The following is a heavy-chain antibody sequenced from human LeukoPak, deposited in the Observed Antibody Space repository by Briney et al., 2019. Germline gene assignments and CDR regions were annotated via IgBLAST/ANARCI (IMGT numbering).Heavy chain of an antibody. Sequence: SETLSLTCAVYGGSFSGYYWSWIRQPPGKGLEWIGEINHSGSTNYNPSLKSRVTISVDTSKNQFSLKLSSVTAADTAFYYCARELTFSGSHRNFDSWGQGILVTVSS. CDR3: ARELTFSGSHRNFDS. D-gene: IGHD1-26*01. CDR2: INHSGST. V-gene: IGHV4-34*01. J-gene: IGHJ4*02. CDR1: GGSFSGYY.